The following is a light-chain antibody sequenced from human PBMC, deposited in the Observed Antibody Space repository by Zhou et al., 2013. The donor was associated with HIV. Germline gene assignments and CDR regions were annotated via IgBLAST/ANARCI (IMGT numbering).Light chain of an antibody. V-gene: IGKV3-15*01. J-gene: IGKJ5*01. CDR3: QQYNDRLIT. Sequence: EIVMTQSPATLSVSPGERATLSCRASRSVSSNLAWYQQKVGQAPRLLIYSASTRATGIPARFSGSGSGTEFTLTISTLHSEDFAVYYCQQYNDRLITFGQGTRLDIK. CDR2: SAS. CDR1: RSVSSN.